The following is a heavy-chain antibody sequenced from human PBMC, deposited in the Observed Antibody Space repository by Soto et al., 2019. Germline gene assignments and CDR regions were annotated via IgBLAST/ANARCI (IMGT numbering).Heavy chain of an antibody. CDR1: GGSISSYY. Sequence: QVQLQESGPGLVKPSETLSLTCTVSGGSISSYYWSWIRQPPGKGLEWIGYIYYSGSTNYNPSLKRRVTISVDTSKNQFSLKLSSVTAADTAVYYCARDGSSGWTGYYYGMDVWGQGTTVTVSS. CDR3: ARDGSSGWTGYYYGMDV. CDR2: IYYSGST. D-gene: IGHD6-19*01. V-gene: IGHV4-59*01. J-gene: IGHJ6*02.